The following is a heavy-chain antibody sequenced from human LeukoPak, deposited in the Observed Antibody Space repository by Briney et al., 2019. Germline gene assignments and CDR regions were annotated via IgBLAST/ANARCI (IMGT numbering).Heavy chain of an antibody. D-gene: IGHD2-2*02. CDR3: ARARREVVPAAINFDC. V-gene: IGHV3-7*01. J-gene: IGHJ4*02. Sequence: GGSLTLSCAASGFTFSSYWMSWVRQAPGKGLKWVANINQDGSDKYYVDSVKGRFTISRDNAKNSLYLQMNSLRAEDTAVYYCARARREVVPAAINFDCWGQGTLVTVSS. CDR2: INQDGSDK. CDR1: GFTFSSYW.